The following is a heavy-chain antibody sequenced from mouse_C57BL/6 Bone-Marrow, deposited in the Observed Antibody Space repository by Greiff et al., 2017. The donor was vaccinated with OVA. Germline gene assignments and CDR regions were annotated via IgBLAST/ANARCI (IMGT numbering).Heavy chain of an antibody. CDR3: ARKGYYYLWYFDV. CDR2: IDPSDSYT. CDR1: GYTFTSYW. D-gene: IGHD1-1*01. Sequence: VQLQQPGAELVMPGASVKLSCKASGYTFTSYWMHWVKQRPGQGLEWIGEIDPSDSYTNYNQKFKGKSTLTVDKSSSTAYMQLSSLTSEDSAVYYWARKGYYYLWYFDVWGTGTTVTVSS. V-gene: IGHV1-69*01. J-gene: IGHJ1*03.